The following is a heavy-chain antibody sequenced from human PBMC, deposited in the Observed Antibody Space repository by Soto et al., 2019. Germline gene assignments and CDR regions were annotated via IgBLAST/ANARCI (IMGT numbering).Heavy chain of an antibody. Sequence: EVQLVESGGGLVQPGGSLRLSCAASGFTVSTNYMRWVRQAPGKGLEWVSVLYSGGSTHYADSVKGRFTISRDNSKNTLYLQMNSLRAEDTAVYYCARGRSRYSSGWYPYYFDYWGQGTLVTVS. D-gene: IGHD6-19*01. CDR3: ARGRSRYSSGWYPYYFDY. CDR2: LYSGGST. CDR1: GFTVSTNY. V-gene: IGHV3-66*01. J-gene: IGHJ4*02.